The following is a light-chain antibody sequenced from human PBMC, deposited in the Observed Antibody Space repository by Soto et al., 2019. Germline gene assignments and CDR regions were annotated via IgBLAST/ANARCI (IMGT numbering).Light chain of an antibody. CDR1: QNIATY. Sequence: DIQMAESPSSLASSVGGICTITCRASQNIATYLNWYQQTPGKAPKLLIYTASTLQSGVPSRFSGSGSGTDFTLTISSLQPEDFATYYCQQSYSIVWTFGQGTKVDIK. CDR3: QQSYSIVWT. CDR2: TAS. J-gene: IGKJ1*01. V-gene: IGKV1-39*01.